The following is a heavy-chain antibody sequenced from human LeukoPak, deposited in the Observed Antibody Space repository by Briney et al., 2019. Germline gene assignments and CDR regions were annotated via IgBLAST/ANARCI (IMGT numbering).Heavy chain of an antibody. CDR1: GDSVSSNSAA. V-gene: IGHV6-1*01. Sequence: SQTLSLTCAISGDSVSSNSAAWNWIRQSPSRGLEWLGRTYYRSKWYTYYAVSVKSRISINRDTSKNQFSLQLNSVTPEDTAVYYCAGNGAFDTWGQGTMVTVSS. CDR3: AGNGAFDT. J-gene: IGHJ3*02. CDR2: TYYRSKWYT.